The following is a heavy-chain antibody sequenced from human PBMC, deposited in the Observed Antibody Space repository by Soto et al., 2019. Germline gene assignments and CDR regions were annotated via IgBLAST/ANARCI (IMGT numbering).Heavy chain of an antibody. CDR2: ISYDGSNK. Sequence: GSLRLSCAASGFTFSSYGMHWVRQAPGKGLEWVAVISYDGSNKYYADSVKGRFTISRDNSKNTLYLQMNSLRAEDTAVYYCAKDLSSGWYDYWGQGTLVTVSS. J-gene: IGHJ4*02. V-gene: IGHV3-30*18. D-gene: IGHD6-19*01. CDR1: GFTFSSYG. CDR3: AKDLSSGWYDY.